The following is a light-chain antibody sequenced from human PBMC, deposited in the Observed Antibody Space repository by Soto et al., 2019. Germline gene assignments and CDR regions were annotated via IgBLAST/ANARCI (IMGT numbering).Light chain of an antibody. V-gene: IGLV2-18*02. CDR1: SSDVGSYNR. CDR3: SSYTSSTTVV. CDR2: EVF. Sequence: QSALTQPPSVSGSPGQSVTISCTGTSSDVGSYNRVSWYQQPPGTAPKLMIYEVFNRPSGVPDRFSGSKSGNTASLTISGLQAEDEDDYYCSSYTSSTTVVFGGGTKLTVL. J-gene: IGLJ2*01.